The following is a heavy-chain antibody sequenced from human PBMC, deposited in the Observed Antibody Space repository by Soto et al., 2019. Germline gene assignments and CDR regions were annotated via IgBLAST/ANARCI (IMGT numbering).Heavy chain of an antibody. Sequence: QVHLVQSGAEVKKPGASVKVSCKCSGYTFTSYGITWVRQAPGQGLEWMGWISAHNGNTDYAQKLQGRVTVTRDTSTSTAYMALRSLRSEDTAVYYCARGRYGDYWGQGALVTVSS. D-gene: IGHD1-1*01. CDR3: ARGRYGDY. CDR2: ISAHNGNT. CDR1: GYTFTSYG. J-gene: IGHJ4*02. V-gene: IGHV1-18*01.